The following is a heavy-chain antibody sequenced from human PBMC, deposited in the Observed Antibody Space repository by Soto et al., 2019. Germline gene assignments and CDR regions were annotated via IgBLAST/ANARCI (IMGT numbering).Heavy chain of an antibody. V-gene: IGHV3-13*01. Sequence: SGGSLRLSCAASGFTFSSYDMHWVRQATGKGLEWVSAIGTAGDTYYPGSVKGRFTISRENAKNSLYLQMNSLRAEDTAVYYCARGSPQVWELLADYWGQGTLVTVSS. CDR2: IGTAGDT. CDR1: GFTFSSYD. D-gene: IGHD1-26*01. CDR3: ARGSPQVWELLADY. J-gene: IGHJ4*02.